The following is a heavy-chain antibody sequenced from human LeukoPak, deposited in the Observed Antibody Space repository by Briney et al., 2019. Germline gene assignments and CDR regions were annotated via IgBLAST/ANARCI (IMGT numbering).Heavy chain of an antibody. D-gene: IGHD5-12*01. CDR3: VRRATIPFFDY. V-gene: IGHV4-59*08. J-gene: IGHJ4*02. Sequence: SETLSLTCTVSGGSISSYYWSWIRQPPGKGLEWIGYIYYSGSTNYNPSLKSRVTISVDTSKNQFSLKLSSVTAADTAVYYCVRRATIPFFDYWGQGTLVTVSS. CDR2: IYYSGST. CDR1: GGSISSYY.